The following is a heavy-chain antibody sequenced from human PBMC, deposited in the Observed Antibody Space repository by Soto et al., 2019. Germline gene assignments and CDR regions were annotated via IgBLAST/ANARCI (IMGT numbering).Heavy chain of an antibody. CDR2: IYYSGST. CDR3: ASSYYDFWSGYDC. CDR1: GGSISSGGYY. Sequence: SETLSLTCTVSGGSISSGGYYWSWIRQHPGKGLEWIGYIYYSGSTYYNPSLKSRVTISVDTSKNQFSLKLSSVTAADTAVYYCASSYYDFWSGYDCWGQGTLVTVSS. D-gene: IGHD3-3*01. V-gene: IGHV4-31*03. J-gene: IGHJ4*02.